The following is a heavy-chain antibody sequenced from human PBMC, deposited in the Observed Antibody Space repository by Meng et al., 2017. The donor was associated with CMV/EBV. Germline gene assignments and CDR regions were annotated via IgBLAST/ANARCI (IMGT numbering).Heavy chain of an antibody. CDR3: ARAYDYGEEERGEGEE. D-gene: IGHD4-17*01. J-gene: IGHJ4*02. Sequence: GESLKISCAASGFAVSGNYMSWVRQAPGKGLQWVSVIYSGDSTYYADSVKGRFTISRDNSKNTLYLQMNSLRAEDTAVYYCARAYDYGEEERGEGEEGGKGNLVTVSS. CDR1: GFAVSGNY. CDR2: IYSGDST. V-gene: IGHV3-53*01.